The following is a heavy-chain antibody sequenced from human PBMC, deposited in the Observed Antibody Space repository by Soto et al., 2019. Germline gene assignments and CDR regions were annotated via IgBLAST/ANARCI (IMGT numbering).Heavy chain of an antibody. V-gene: IGHV4-39*01. CDR2: IYYSGST. D-gene: IGHD3-10*01. CDR1: GGSISGSSYY. Sequence: SETLSLTCTVSGGSISGSSYYWGWIRQPPGKGLEWIGSIYYSGSTYYNPSLKSRVTISVDTSKNQFSLKLSSVTAADTAVYYCARLLWFGELLSPYWGQGTLVTVSS. J-gene: IGHJ4*02. CDR3: ARLLWFGELLSPY.